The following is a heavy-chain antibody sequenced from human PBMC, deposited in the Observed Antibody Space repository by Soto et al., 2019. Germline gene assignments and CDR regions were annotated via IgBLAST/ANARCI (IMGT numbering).Heavy chain of an antibody. V-gene: IGHV4-59*01. CDR1: GGSISSYY. Sequence: QVQLQESGPGLVKPSETLSLTCTVSGGSISSYYWSWIRQPPGKGLEWIGYIYYSGSTNYNPSLKGRVAISVVSSQHQVSLKLRSGAAADTAVYYFEGGSKSRTANAVYYYYYYMDVWGKGPTVTVSS. J-gene: IGHJ6*03. CDR3: EGGSKSRTANAVYYYYYYMDV. D-gene: IGHD3-16*01. CDR2: IYYSGST.